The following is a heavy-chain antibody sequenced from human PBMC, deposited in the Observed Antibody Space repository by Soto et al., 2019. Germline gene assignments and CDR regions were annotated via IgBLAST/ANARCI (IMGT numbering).Heavy chain of an antibody. D-gene: IGHD3-9*01. J-gene: IGHJ4*01. V-gene: IGHV4-34*01. Sequence: SETLSLTCAVYGGSFSGYYWSWIRQPPGKGLEWIGEINHSGSTNYSPSLKSRVTISVDTSKNQFSLKLSSVTAADTAVYYCARLKADCLLYPDYWGQGTLVTVSS. CDR3: ARLKADCLLYPDY. CDR2: INHSGST. CDR1: GGSFSGYY.